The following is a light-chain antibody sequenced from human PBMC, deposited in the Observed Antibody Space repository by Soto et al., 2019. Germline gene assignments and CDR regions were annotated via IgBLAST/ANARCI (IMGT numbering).Light chain of an antibody. CDR2: KAS. CDR3: QQYSSSSVT. J-gene: IGKJ2*01. CDR1: QSISNW. Sequence: DIRMTQSPSSLSASVGDRVTITCRASQSISNWLAWFQQKPGKAPKLLIQKASSLESGVPSRFSGGGSGTEFTLTISSLQPDDFATYYCQQYSSSSVTFGQGTNLEI. V-gene: IGKV1-5*03.